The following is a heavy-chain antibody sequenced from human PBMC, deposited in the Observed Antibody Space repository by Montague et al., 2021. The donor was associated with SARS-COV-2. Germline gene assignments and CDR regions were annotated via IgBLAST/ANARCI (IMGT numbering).Heavy chain of an antibody. Sequence: SETLSLTCVVSSGSISPSDTHYWGWVRQAPGKGLEWIATISYSGSTSYNPPLRSRVTISVDTSKNQISLNLRSVTAADTSVYYCARHSTIHAFDPWGQGILVTVSS. CDR2: ISYSGST. J-gene: IGHJ5*02. V-gene: IGHV4-39*01. CDR3: ARHSTIHAFDP. D-gene: IGHD3-3*01. CDR1: SGSISPSDTHY.